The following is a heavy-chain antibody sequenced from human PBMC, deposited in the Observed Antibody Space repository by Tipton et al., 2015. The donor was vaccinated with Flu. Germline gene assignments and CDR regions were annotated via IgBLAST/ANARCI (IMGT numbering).Heavy chain of an antibody. D-gene: IGHD2-2*01. CDR1: GGSISSSSFY. Sequence: TLSLTCTISGGSISSSSFYWGWIRQSPGKGLEWIGSMYYSGSTYYNPSLKSRVTISVDTSKNQFSLKLSSVTAADTAVYYCARGDCSSTSCLDYWGQGTLVTVSS. J-gene: IGHJ4*02. V-gene: IGHV4-39*07. CDR3: ARGDCSSTSCLDY. CDR2: MYYSGST.